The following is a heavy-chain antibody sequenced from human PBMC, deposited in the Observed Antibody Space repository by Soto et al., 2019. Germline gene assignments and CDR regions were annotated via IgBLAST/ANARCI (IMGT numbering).Heavy chain of an antibody. CDR2: IIPILGIA. V-gene: IGHV1-69*04. CDR3: ARDYHPSGSPDIVVVPAATTWFDP. CDR1: GGTFXSYT. Sequence: GASVKVSCKASGGTFXSYTICWVRQAPGQGLEWMGRIIPILGIANYAQKFQGRVTITADESTSTAYMELSSLRSEDTAVYYCARDYHPSGSPDIVVVPAATTWFDPWGQGTLVTVSS. D-gene: IGHD2-2*01. J-gene: IGHJ5*02.